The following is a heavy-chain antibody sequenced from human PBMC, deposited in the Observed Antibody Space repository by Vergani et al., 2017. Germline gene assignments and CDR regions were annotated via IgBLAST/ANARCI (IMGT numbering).Heavy chain of an antibody. Sequence: QVQLQEWGAGLLKTSETLSLTCGVSGGSFSDYYWSWIRQAPGMGLEWIGEVNHGGSTNYNPSLKSRVSISVDTSKNQFSLQLTSVTAAESALYFCASIARAPTRRNPPPDDWGQGVLVTVSS. CDR2: VNHGGST. CDR3: ASIARAPTRRNPPPDD. J-gene: IGHJ4*02. D-gene: IGHD3-16*02. V-gene: IGHV4-34*01. CDR1: GGSFSDYY.